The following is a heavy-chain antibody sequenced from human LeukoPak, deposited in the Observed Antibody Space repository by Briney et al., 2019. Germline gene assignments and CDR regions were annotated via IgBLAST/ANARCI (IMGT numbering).Heavy chain of an antibody. V-gene: IGHV3-48*03. CDR3: VRDGDSGTDWYWAY. Sequence: PGGSLRLSCAASRFNFNIYEMNWVRQAPGKGLEWVSYISSSGSIILYADSVKGRFTISRGNAKNLVHLEMNSLRAEDTAVYYCVRDGDSGTDWYWAYWGQGTLVTVSS. D-gene: IGHD6-19*01. CDR2: ISSSGSII. CDR1: RFNFNIYE. J-gene: IGHJ4*02.